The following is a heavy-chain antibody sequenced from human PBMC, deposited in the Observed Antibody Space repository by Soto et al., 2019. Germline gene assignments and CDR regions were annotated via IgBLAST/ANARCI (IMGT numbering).Heavy chain of an antibody. CDR3: VHGTLGSFXXXXXXY. J-gene: IGHJ4*01. Sequence: QITLKESGPPLVKPTQTLTLTCSLSGFSVSSNGARVGWIRQPPGKALEWLALIYWDDDKHYNPSLKTRLTITKDTSKNQVXLTVTDMDPVXXXXXXXVHGTLGSFXXXXXXYWG. CDR2: IYWDDDK. D-gene: IGHD3-3*02. V-gene: IGHV2-5*02. CDR1: GFSVSSNGAR.